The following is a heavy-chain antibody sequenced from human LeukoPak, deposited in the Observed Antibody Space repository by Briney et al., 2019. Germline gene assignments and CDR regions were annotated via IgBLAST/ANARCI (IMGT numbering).Heavy chain of an antibody. CDR2: LHHSGST. D-gene: IGHD3-22*01. V-gene: IGHV4-38-2*01. J-gene: IGHJ4*02. CDR3: ARVGGDDSTGHYSVDY. Sequence: SSQTLSLTCAVSAYSITSTYWWGWIRQTPGRGLEWIGRLHHSGSTSYSPSLKSRVTISVDTSKNQFSLRLSSVTAADTAVYYCARVGGDDSTGHYSVDYWGQGTLVTVSS. CDR1: AYSITSTYW.